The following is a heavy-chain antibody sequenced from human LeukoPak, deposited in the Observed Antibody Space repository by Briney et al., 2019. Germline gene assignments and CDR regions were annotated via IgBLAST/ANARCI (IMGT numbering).Heavy chain of an antibody. V-gene: IGHV4-34*01. CDR2: INHSGST. CDR1: GGSFSGYY. CDR3: ARGTIAAAGPGLGIHYYYYYYMDV. J-gene: IGHJ6*03. Sequence: PSETLSLTCAVYGGSFSGYYWSWIRQPPGKGLEWIGEINHSGSTNYNPSLKSRVTISVDTSKNQFSLKLSSVTAADTAVYYCARGTIAAAGPGLGIHYYYYYYMDVWGKGTTVTVSS. D-gene: IGHD6-13*01.